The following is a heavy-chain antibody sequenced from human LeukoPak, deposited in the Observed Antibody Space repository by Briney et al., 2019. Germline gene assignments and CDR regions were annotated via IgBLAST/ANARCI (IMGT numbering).Heavy chain of an antibody. CDR3: ARGRASLFGGSAGMDV. J-gene: IGHJ6*04. D-gene: IGHD3-16*01. Sequence: ASVKVSCKASRYTFTSYDINWVRQATGQGLEWMGWMNPNSGNTGYAQKFQGRVTMTRNTSISTAYMELSSLRSEDTAVYYCARGRASLFGGSAGMDVWGKGTTVTVSS. CDR1: RYTFTSYD. CDR2: MNPNSGNT. V-gene: IGHV1-8*01.